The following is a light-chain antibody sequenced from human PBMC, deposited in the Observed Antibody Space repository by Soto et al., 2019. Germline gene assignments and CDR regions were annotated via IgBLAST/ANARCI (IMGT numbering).Light chain of an antibody. CDR2: DAS. Sequence: DIHMTQSPSTLSASIGDRVTITFRASQTISSWLAWYQQKPGKAPKLLIYDASSLESGVPSRFSGSGSGTEFTLTISSLQPDDFATYYCQQYNSYWTFGHGTKVDI. V-gene: IGKV1-5*01. CDR3: QQYNSYWT. CDR1: QTISSW. J-gene: IGKJ1*01.